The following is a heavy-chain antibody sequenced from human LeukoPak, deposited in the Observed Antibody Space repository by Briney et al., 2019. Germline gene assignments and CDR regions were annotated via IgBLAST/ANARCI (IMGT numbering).Heavy chain of an antibody. D-gene: IGHD2-15*01. J-gene: IGHJ3*02. CDR2: ISHSGATT. CDR1: GFTFSSYA. Sequence: GGSLRLSCAASGFTFSSYAMNWVRQAPGKGLEWVSAISHSGATTYYADSVKGRFTISRDNSKNTLYLQMNSLRAEDTAVYYCAKSVAPYCSGGSCFDAFDIWGQGTMVTVSS. V-gene: IGHV3-23*01. CDR3: AKSVAPYCSGGSCFDAFDI.